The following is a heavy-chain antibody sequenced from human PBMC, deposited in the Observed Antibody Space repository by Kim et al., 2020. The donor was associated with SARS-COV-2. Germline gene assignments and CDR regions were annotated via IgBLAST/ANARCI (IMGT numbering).Heavy chain of an antibody. CDR1: GYTFTSYY. Sequence: ASVKVSCKASGYTFTSYYMHWVRQAPGQGLEWMGIINPSGGSTSYAQKFQGRVTMTRDTSTSTVYMELSSLRSEDTAVYYCARDNPRGTPTVTTGGLLDYWGQGTLVTVSS. J-gene: IGHJ4*02. CDR3: ARDNPRGTPTVTTGGLLDY. V-gene: IGHV1-46*01. D-gene: IGHD4-17*01. CDR2: INPSGGST.